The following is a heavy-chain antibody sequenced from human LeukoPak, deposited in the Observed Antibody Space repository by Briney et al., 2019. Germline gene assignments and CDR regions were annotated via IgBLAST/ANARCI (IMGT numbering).Heavy chain of an antibody. D-gene: IGHD2-2*01. CDR2: ISYDGSKT. Sequence: GRSLRLSCAASGFTFNSYAMHWVRQAPGKGLEWVAVISYDGSKTYYAESLKGRFTISRDNSKNTLDLQMHSLGAEDTAVYYRARDYCSSPTCYMFHGTPRLEDWGQGTLVTISS. CDR3: ARDYCSSPTCYMFHGTPRLED. CDR1: GFTFNSYA. V-gene: IGHV3-30*04. J-gene: IGHJ4*02.